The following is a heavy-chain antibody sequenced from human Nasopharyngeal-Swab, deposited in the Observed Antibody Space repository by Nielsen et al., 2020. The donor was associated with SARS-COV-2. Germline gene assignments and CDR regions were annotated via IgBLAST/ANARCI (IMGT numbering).Heavy chain of an antibody. CDR1: GGSISSYY. CDR3: ARNSPTDYGDYQSGFDY. Sequence: SETLSLTCTVSGGSISSYYWSWIRQPPGKGLEWIGYIYYSGSTNYNPSLKSRVTISVDTSKNQFSLKLSSVTAADTAVYYCARNSPTDYGDYQSGFDYWGQGTLVTVSS. J-gene: IGHJ4*02. CDR2: IYYSGST. D-gene: IGHD4-17*01. V-gene: IGHV4-59*01.